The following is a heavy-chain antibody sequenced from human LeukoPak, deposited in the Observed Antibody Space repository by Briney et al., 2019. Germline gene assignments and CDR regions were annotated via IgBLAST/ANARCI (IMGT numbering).Heavy chain of an antibody. D-gene: IGHD3-3*01. CDR1: GFTFSNNY. V-gene: IGHV3-53*01. Sequence: GGSLRLSCAASGFTFSNNYMSWVRQAPGKGLEWVSVIYACGSTYYSDSVTGGFTISRDNSKNTLYLQMNRLRAEDTAVYYCARDWSHRCFDYWGQGTLVTVSS. CDR2: IYACGST. J-gene: IGHJ4*02. CDR3: ARDWSHRCFDY.